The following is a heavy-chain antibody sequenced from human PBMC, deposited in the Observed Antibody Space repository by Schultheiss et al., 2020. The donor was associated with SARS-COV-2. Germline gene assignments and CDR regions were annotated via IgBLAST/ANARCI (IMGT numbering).Heavy chain of an antibody. CDR2: ISYDGSHK. D-gene: IGHD6-19*01. CDR3: APYSSGQGAFQFGY. J-gene: IGHJ4*02. Sequence: GGSLRLSCVGSGFTFSSYAMHWVRQAPGKGLEWVAVISYDGSHKYYADSVKGRFTISRDNSKNTLYLQMNSLRDEDTAVYYCAPYSSGQGAFQFGYWGQGTLVTVSS. V-gene: IGHV3-30*07. CDR1: GFTFSSYA.